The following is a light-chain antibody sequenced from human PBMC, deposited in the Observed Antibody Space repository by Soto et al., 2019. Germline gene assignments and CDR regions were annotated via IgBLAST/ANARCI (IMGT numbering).Light chain of an antibody. CDR3: HSYDSSIVV. CDR2: EDN. Sequence: NFMLTQPHSVSESPGKTVTISCTGSSGSIASNYVQWYQQRPGSAPTTVIYEDNQRPSGVPDRFSGSIDSSSNSASLTISGLKTEDGADYYCHSYDSSIVVFGGGTKLTVL. J-gene: IGLJ2*01. CDR1: SGSIASNY. V-gene: IGLV6-57*02.